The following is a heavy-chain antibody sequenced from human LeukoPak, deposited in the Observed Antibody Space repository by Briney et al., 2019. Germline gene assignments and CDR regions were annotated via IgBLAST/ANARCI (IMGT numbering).Heavy chain of an antibody. CDR3: ARGGFNLLTGYSTSLDY. CDR1: GGAISSSNW. D-gene: IGHD3-9*01. J-gene: IGHJ4*02. V-gene: IGHV4-4*02. Sequence: SGTLSLTCAVSGGAISSSNWWSWVRQPPGKGLEWIADIYHGGGSNYNPSLKSRVTLSIDKSKNQFSLKLTSVTAADTAVYYCARGGFNLLTGYSTSLDYWGQGTLVTVSS. CDR2: IYHGGGS.